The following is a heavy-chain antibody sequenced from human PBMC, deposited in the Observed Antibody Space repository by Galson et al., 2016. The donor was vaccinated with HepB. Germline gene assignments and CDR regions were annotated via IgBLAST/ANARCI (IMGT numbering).Heavy chain of an antibody. D-gene: IGHD2-15*01. CDR3: AKGACSGGSCLYYYYGMDV. CDR2: ISGSGGST. Sequence: SLRLSCAASGFTFSSYAMSWVRQAPGRGLEWVSVISGSGGSTYYADSVKGRFTISRDNSKNTLYLQMNSLRAEDTAVYYCAKGACSGGSCLYYYYGMDVWGKGTTVTVSS. J-gene: IGHJ6*04. V-gene: IGHV3-23*01. CDR1: GFTFSSYA.